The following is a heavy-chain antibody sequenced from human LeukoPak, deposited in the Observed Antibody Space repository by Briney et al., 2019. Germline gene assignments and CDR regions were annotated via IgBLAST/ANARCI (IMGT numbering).Heavy chain of an antibody. D-gene: IGHD4-17*01. CDR1: GFTFDDYD. J-gene: IGHJ4*02. CDR3: ARSKPTTTVTAFDY. CDR2: INWNGGST. V-gene: IGHV3-20*04. Sequence: GGSLRLSCAASGFTFDDYDMSWVRQAPGKGLEWVSGINWNGGSTGYADPVKGRFTISRDNAKNSLYLQMNSLRAEDTALYYCARSKPTTTVTAFDYWGQGTLVTVSS.